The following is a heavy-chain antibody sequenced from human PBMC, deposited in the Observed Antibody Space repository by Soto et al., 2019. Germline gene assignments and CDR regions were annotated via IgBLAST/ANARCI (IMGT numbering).Heavy chain of an antibody. CDR3: ARHSQTTGGTGY. V-gene: IGHV4-30-4*01. CDR1: GGSISSGDYY. D-gene: IGHD1-1*01. J-gene: IGHJ4*02. Sequence: QVQLQESGPGLVKPSQTLSLTCTVSGGSISSGDYYWSWIRQPPGKGLEWIGYIYYSGSTYYNPSLQSRLTISVDTSKNRFSLKLSSVTAADTAVYYCARHSQTTGGTGYWGQGTLVTVSS. CDR2: IYYSGST.